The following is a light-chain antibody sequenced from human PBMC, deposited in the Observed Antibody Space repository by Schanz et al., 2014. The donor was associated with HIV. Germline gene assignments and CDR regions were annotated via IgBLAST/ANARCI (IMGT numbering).Light chain of an antibody. J-gene: IGKJ1*01. CDR3: QQYNSWPRT. CDR1: HSVSSN. V-gene: IGKV3-15*01. Sequence: EIVMTQSPGTLSVSPGERATLSCRASHSVSSNLAWYQQKPGQAPRLLIYGTSTRATGIPANFSGSGSGTEFTLTISSLQSEDFAVYYCQQYNSWPRTFGQGTKVEIK. CDR2: GTS.